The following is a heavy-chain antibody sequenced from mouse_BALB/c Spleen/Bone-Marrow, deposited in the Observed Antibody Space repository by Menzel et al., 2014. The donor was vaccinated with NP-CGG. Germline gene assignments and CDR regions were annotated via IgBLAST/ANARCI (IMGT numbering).Heavy chain of an antibody. D-gene: IGHD2-4*01. CDR1: GYTFTSYW. Sequence: VQLQQSGAELVKPGASVKMSCKASGYTFTSYWMHWVKQRPGQGLEWIGVIDPSDSYTSYNQKFKGKATLTVDTSSSTAYMHLNGLTPEVSAVYYCPREITTSNSMDYWGKGTSVTVSS. CDR3: PREITTSNSMDY. V-gene: IGHV1S127*01. J-gene: IGHJ4*01. CDR2: IDPSDSYT.